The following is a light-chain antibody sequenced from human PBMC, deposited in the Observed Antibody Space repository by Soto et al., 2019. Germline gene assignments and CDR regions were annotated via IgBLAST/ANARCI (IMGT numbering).Light chain of an antibody. Sequence: QLVLTQPPSVSGAPGQRVTISCTGSSSNIGAGYDVHWYQQLPGTAPKLLIYGNSNRPSGVPDRFSGSKSGTSASLAITGLQPEDEADYYCQSYDSSLSGPVFGGGTKVTVL. J-gene: IGLJ2*01. CDR1: SSNIGAGYD. V-gene: IGLV1-40*01. CDR3: QSYDSSLSGPV. CDR2: GNS.